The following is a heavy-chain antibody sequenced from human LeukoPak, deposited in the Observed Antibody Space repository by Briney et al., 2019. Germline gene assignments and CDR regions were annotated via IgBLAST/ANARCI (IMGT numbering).Heavy chain of an antibody. D-gene: IGHD2-2*01. CDR3: ARSDPGSQLLYAFDI. J-gene: IGHJ3*02. Sequence: SETLSLTCTVSGASISSGGYYWSWIRQHPGTGLEWIGYIYYSGTTYYNPSLKSRVTISADTSKNQFSLKLTSVTAADTAMYYCARSDPGSQLLYAFDIWGQGTMVTVSS. CDR2: IYYSGTT. V-gene: IGHV4-31*03. CDR1: GASISSGGYY.